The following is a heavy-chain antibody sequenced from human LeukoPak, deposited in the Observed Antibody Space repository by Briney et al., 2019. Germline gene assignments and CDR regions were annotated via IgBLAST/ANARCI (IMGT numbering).Heavy chain of an antibody. CDR1: GFTFTNYW. Sequence: GGSLRLSCAASGFTFTNYWMSWVRQAPGKGLELVANIKQDRSEKYYVDSVKGRFTISRDNAKNSLYLQMNSLRAEDTAVYYCARDTITMAGDFDYWGQGTLVTVSS. V-gene: IGHV3-7*01. CDR3: ARDTITMAGDFDY. D-gene: IGHD3-10*02. CDR2: IKQDRSEK. J-gene: IGHJ4*02.